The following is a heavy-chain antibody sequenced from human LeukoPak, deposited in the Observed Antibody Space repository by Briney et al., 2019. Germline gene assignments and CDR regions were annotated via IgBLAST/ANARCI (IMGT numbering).Heavy chain of an antibody. J-gene: IGHJ4*02. D-gene: IGHD3-10*01. CDR2: IKQDGSEK. V-gene: IGHV3-7*01. Sequence: PGGSLRLSCAASGFTFSSYWMSWVRQAPGKGLEWVANIKQDGSEKYYVDSVKGRFTISRDNAKNSLYLQMNSLRAEDTAVYYCARDRGSGSYYKPSIDYWGQGTLVTVSS. CDR3: ARDRGSGSYYKPSIDY. CDR1: GFTFSSYW.